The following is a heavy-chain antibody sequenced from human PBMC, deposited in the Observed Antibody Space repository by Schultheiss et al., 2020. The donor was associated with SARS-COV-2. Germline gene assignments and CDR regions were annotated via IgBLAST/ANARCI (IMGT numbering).Heavy chain of an antibody. CDR1: GFTFSSYE. D-gene: IGHD6-6*01. V-gene: IGHV3-48*03. CDR2: ISSSGSTI. CDR3: ARYGGIAARRGMGYYYYGMDV. Sequence: GESLKISCAASGFTFSSYEMNWVRQAPGKGLEWVSYISSSGSTIYYADSVKGRFTISRDNAKNSLYLQMNSLRAEDTAVYYCARYGGIAARRGMGYYYYGMDVWGQGTTVTVSS. J-gene: IGHJ6*02.